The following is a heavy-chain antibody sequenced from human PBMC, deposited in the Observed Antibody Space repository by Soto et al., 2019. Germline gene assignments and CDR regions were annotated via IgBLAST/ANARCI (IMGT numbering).Heavy chain of an antibody. V-gene: IGHV1-69*08. CDR2: IIPILGIA. Sequence: QVQLVQSGAEVKKPGSSVKVSCKASGGTFSSYTITWVRQAPGQGLEWLGRIIPILGIANYAQKFQVRVTTTADKSTNTAYMELSSLRSEDTAVYYCARDRSLDPNYYYYMDVWGKGTTVTVSS. CDR3: ARDRSLDPNYYYYMDV. CDR1: GGTFSSYT. J-gene: IGHJ6*03. D-gene: IGHD6-19*01.